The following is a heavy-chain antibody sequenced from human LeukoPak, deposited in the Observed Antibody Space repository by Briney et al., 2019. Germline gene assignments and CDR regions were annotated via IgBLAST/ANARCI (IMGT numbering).Heavy chain of an antibody. Sequence: SETLSLTCTVSGGSISSYYWSWVRQPAGKGLEWVGRIYTSGSTNYNPSLKSRVTMSVDTSNNQFSLKLSSVTAADTAVYYCARDRREVAAAGYFDYWGQGTLVTVSS. CDR3: ARDRREVAAAGYFDY. CDR2: IYTSGST. V-gene: IGHV4-4*07. CDR1: GGSISSYY. J-gene: IGHJ4*02. D-gene: IGHD6-13*01.